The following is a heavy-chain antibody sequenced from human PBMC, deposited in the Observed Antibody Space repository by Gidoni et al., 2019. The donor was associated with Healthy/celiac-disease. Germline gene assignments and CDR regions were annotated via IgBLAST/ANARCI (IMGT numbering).Heavy chain of an antibody. CDR3: AGVMVRGVSRNFDY. CDR2: IYYSGST. V-gene: IGHV4-31*03. J-gene: IGHJ4*02. Sequence: QVQLQESGPGLVKPSQTLSLTCTVSGGSISSGGYYWSWIRQHPGKGLEWIGYIYYSGSTYYNPSLNSRVTISVDTAKNQFSLKLSSGTAADTAVYYWAGVMVRGVSRNFDYWGQGTLVTVSS. D-gene: IGHD3-10*01. CDR1: GGSISSGGYY.